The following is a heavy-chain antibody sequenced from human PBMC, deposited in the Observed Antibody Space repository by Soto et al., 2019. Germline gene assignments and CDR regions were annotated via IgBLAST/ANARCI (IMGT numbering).Heavy chain of an antibody. CDR1: GGSFSGYY. CDR3: ARGRPYFDY. V-gene: IGHV4-34*01. Sequence: LSLTCAVYGGSFSGYYWSWIRQPPGEGLEWIGEINHSGSTNYNPSLKSRVTISVDTSKNQFSLKLSSVTAADTAVYYCARGRPYFDYWGQGTLVTVSS. CDR2: INHSGST. J-gene: IGHJ4*02.